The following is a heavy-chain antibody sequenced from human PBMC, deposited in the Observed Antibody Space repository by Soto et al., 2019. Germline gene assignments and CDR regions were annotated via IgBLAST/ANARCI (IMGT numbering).Heavy chain of an antibody. Sequence: QVQLVESGGGVVQPGRSLRLSCVASGFTFSSYGIHWVRQAPGKGLEWVAVIWYDGKNKYYVDSVKGRFTISRDNSKNTLYLQMNSLRAEDTAVYYCARDRGAKSGYDGPGDYWGRGTLGTVSS. CDR2: IWYDGKNK. J-gene: IGHJ4*02. D-gene: IGHD5-12*01. CDR1: GFTFSSYG. CDR3: ARDRGAKSGYDGPGDY. V-gene: IGHV3-33*01.